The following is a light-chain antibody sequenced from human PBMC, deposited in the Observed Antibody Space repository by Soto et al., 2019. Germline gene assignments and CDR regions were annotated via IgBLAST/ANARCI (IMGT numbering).Light chain of an antibody. Sequence: EIVLTKSASALSWSPGERATLSCSASQSVSSSYLAWYQQRPGQAPRLLIYGASSRATGIPDRFSGSGSGTDFTLTISRLEPEDFAVYYCQQYGSSPRTFGQGTKVDIK. J-gene: IGKJ1*01. CDR3: QQYGSSPRT. CDR2: GAS. CDR1: QSVSSSY. V-gene: IGKV3-20*01.